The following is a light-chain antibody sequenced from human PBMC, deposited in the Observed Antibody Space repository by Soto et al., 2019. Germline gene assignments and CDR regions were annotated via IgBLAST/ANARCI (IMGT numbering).Light chain of an antibody. CDR2: DAS. CDR3: QQSESPSLT. CDR1: QSIGGA. J-gene: IGKJ4*01. Sequence: DIQMTQSPSTLSAYVGDRVTITCRASQSIGGALAWYQQRPGKAPKLLIYDASTLESGVPSRFSGSGSGTEFSLTISSLQPDDFATYYCQQSESPSLTFGGGTKLDIK. V-gene: IGKV1-5*01.